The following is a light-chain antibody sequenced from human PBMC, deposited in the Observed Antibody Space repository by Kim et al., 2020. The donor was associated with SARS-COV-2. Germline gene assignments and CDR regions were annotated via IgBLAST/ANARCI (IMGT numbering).Light chain of an antibody. CDR2: GAS. CDR3: QQYNNWPPWS. CDR1: QSVSSN. Sequence: VAPGERATLSCRASQSVSSNLAWYQQEPGQAPRLLIYGASTRATGIPARFSGSGSGTEFTLTISSLQSEDFAVYYCQQYNNWPPWSFGQGTKLEI. J-gene: IGKJ2*04. V-gene: IGKV3-15*01.